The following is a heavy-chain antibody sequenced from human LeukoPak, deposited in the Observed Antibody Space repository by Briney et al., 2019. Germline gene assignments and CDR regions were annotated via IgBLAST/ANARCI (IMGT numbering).Heavy chain of an antibody. CDR2: IGTAGDT. J-gene: IGHJ4*02. Sequence: GGSLRLSCAASGFTFSSYDMHWVRQATGKGLEWVSAIGTAGDTYYPGSVKGRFTISRENAKNSLYLQMNSLRAGDTAVYYCARSSGSYEALDYWGQGTLVTVSS. D-gene: IGHD1-26*01. V-gene: IGHV3-13*01. CDR3: ARSSGSYEALDY. CDR1: GFTFSSYD.